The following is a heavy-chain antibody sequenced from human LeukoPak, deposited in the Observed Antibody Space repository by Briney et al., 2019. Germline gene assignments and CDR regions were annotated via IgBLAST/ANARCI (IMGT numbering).Heavy chain of an antibody. J-gene: IGHJ4*02. D-gene: IGHD3-3*01. CDR1: GYTFTSYA. CDR3: ARFYREYYDFWSGYWSRGYFDY. Sequence: ASVTVSCTASGYTFTSYAMHWVRQAPGQRLEWMGWINAGNGNTKYSQKFQGRVTITRDTSASTAYMELSSLRSEDTAVYYCARFYREYYDFWSGYWSRGYFDYWGQGTLVTVSS. CDR2: INAGNGNT. V-gene: IGHV1-3*01.